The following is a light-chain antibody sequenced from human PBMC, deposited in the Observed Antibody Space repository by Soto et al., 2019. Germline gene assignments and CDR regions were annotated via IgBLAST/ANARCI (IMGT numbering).Light chain of an antibody. CDR1: DLGNRY. J-gene: IGLJ2*01. CDR2: LDT. CDR3: QAWDDTTGVV. V-gene: IGLV3-1*01. Sequence: SCELTQPPSVSVSPGQTASITCSGGDLGNRYACWYQQKPGQSPVLVIYLDTKRPSGIPERFSGSNSGNTATLTISGTQAVDEADYYCQAWDDTTGVVFGGGTKLTVL.